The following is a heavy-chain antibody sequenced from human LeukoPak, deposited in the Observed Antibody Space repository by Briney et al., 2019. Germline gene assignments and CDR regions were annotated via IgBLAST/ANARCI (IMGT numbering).Heavy chain of an antibody. CDR3: ARDHGAARVLDY. D-gene: IGHD6-6*01. CDR2: ISYDGSNK. CDR1: GFTFSSYA. Sequence: GGSLRLSCAASGFTFSSYAMHWVRQAPGKGLEWVAVISYDGSNKYYADSVKGRFTISRDNSKNTLYLQMNSLRAEDTAVYYCARDHGAARVLDYWGQGTLVTVSS. V-gene: IGHV3-30*04. J-gene: IGHJ4*02.